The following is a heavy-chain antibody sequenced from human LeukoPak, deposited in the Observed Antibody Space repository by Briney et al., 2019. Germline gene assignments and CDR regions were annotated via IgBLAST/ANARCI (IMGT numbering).Heavy chain of an antibody. D-gene: IGHD2-2*01. CDR3: ARVAVSGCSSTSCPLDY. J-gene: IGHJ4*02. CDR2: ISSSSSYI. V-gene: IGHV3-21*01. CDR1: GFTFSSYS. Sequence: GGSLRLSCAASGFTFSSYSMNWVRQAPGKGLEWVSSISSSSSYIYYADSLKGRFTISRDNAKNSLFLQMNSLRADDTAVYYCARVAVSGCSSTSCPLDYWGQGTLVTVSS.